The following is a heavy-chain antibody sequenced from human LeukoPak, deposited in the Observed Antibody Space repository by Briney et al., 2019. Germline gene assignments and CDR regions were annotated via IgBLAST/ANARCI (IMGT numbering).Heavy chain of an antibody. CDR3: ARKLYDYFDY. CDR2: IYYSGST. CDR1: GGPISSYY. D-gene: IGHD2-2*02. J-gene: IGHJ4*02. Sequence: SETLSLTCTVSGGPISSYYWSWIRQPPGKGLEWIGYIYYSGSTNYNPSLKSRVTISVDTSKNQFSLKLSSVTAADTAVYYCARKLYDYFDYWGQGTLVTVSS. V-gene: IGHV4-59*01.